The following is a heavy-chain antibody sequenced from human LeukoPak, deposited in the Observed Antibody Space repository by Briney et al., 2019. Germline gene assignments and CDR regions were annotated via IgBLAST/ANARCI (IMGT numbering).Heavy chain of an antibody. CDR3: ARARVVAAIPTSFDY. CDR2: IYPGDSDT. D-gene: IGHD2-15*01. CDR1: GYSFTSYW. V-gene: IGHV5-51*01. Sequence: GESLKISCKGSGYSFTSYWIGWVRQMPGKGLEWMGIIYPGDSDTRYSPSFQGQVTIPADKSISTAYLQWSSLKASDTAMYYCARARVVAAIPTSFDYWGQGTLVTVSS. J-gene: IGHJ4*02.